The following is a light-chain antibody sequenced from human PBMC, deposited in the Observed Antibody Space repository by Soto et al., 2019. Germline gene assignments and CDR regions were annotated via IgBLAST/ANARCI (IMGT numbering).Light chain of an antibody. V-gene: IGKV2-28*01. J-gene: IGKJ3*01. CDR3: MQALQTPRT. CDR2: LGS. Sequence: DIAMTQSPLSLPVTPGEPASISCRSSQSLLHSNGYNYLDWYLQKPGQSPQLLIYLGSNRSSGVPDRFSGSGSGTDFTLKISRVEAEYVGVYYCMQALQTPRTFGPGTKVDIK. CDR1: QSLLHSNGYNY.